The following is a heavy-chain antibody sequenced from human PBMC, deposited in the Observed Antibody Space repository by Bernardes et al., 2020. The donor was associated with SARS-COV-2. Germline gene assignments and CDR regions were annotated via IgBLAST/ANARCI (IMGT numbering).Heavy chain of an antibody. V-gene: IGHV3-23*01. CDR1: GFTFSSYA. Sequence: GSLRLSCAASGFTFSSYAMSWVRQAPGKGLEWVSAISGSGGSTYYADSVKGRFTISRDNSKNTLYLQMNSLRAEDTAVYYCAMRGVGYSQVGEDYWGQGTLVTVSS. CDR2: ISGSGGST. D-gene: IGHD5-18*01. CDR3: AMRGVGYSQVGEDY. J-gene: IGHJ4*02.